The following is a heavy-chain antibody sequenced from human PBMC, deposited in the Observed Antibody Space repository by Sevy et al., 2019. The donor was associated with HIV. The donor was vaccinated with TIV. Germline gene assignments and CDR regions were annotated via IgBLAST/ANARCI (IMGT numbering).Heavy chain of an antibody. Sequence: SETLSLTCTMSGGSISTKSYYWAWIRQPPGRGLEWIGSIFYSGSTSYNPSLKSRVTISLDTSKNQFSLKLNSVTAVDSAVYFCARSPPVVVVPGAPSWFDPWGQGTLVTVSS. CDR2: IFYSGST. J-gene: IGHJ5*02. D-gene: IGHD2-2*01. CDR1: GGSISTKSYY. V-gene: IGHV4-39*01. CDR3: ARSPPVVVVPGAPSWFDP.